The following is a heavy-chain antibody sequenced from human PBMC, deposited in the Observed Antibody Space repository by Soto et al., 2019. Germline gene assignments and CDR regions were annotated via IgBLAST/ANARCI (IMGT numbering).Heavy chain of an antibody. CDR1: GFSFSSYW. CDR3: ARDGEYQLLQNYFYGMDV. Sequence: GVSLSLSCAASGFSFSSYWMSWVRPAHGKGLEWVANIKQDGSEKYYVDSVKGRFTVSRDNSKNTLYLQMNSLRPEDTAVYYCARDGEYQLLQNYFYGMDVWGQGTTVTVS. CDR2: IKQDGSEK. J-gene: IGHJ6*02. V-gene: IGHV3-7*01. D-gene: IGHD2-2*01.